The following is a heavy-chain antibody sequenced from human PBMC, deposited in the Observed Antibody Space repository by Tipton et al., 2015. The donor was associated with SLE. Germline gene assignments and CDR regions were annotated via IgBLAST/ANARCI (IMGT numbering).Heavy chain of an antibody. J-gene: IGHJ4*02. V-gene: IGHV4-59*11. Sequence: TLSLTCTVSGGSISSHYWSWIRQPPGKGLEWIGYIYYSGSTNYNPSLKSRVTISVDTSKNQFSLKLSSVTAADTAVYYCARPTGYPYYFDYWGQGTLVTVSS. CDR1: GGSISSHY. CDR3: ARPTGYPYYFDY. CDR2: IYYSGST. D-gene: IGHD5-12*01.